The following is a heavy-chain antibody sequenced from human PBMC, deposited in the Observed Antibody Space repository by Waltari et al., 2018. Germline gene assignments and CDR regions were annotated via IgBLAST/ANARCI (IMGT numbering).Heavy chain of an antibody. V-gene: IGHV4-34*01. CDR3: ARDREGRSYGPYNWFDP. J-gene: IGHJ5*02. Sequence: QVQLQQWGAGLLKPSETLSLTCAVYGGSFSGYYWSWIRQPPGKGLEWIGEINHSGSTYYNPSLKSRVTISVDTSKNQFSLKLSSVTAADTAVYYCARDREGRSYGPYNWFDPWGQGTLVTVSS. D-gene: IGHD1-26*01. CDR1: GGSFSGYY. CDR2: INHSGST.